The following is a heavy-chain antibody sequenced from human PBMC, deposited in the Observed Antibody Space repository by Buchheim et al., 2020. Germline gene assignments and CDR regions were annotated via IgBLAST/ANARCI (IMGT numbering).Heavy chain of an antibody. D-gene: IGHD3-3*01. CDR3: ARDYDFWSGYLDSMDV. V-gene: IGHV3-33*08. J-gene: IGHJ6*02. CDR2: IWYDGSNK. Sequence: VQLVESGGGLVQPGGSLRLSCAASGFSFSTYNMNWVRQAPGKGLEWVAVIWYDGSNKYYADSVKGRFTISRDNSKNTLYLQMNSLRAEDTAVYYCARDYDFWSGYLDSMDVWGQGTT. CDR1: GFSFSTYN.